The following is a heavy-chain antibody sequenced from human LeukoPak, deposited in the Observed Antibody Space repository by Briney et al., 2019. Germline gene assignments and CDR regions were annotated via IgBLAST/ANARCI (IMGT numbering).Heavy chain of an antibody. Sequence: PSETLSLTCTVSGGSINTYYWSWIRQPQGKGLEWIAYIRANGENNYNPSLKSRVAISLDTANDQISLTLNFVTAADTAIYYCARQPANTAAFDIWGLGTMVTVSS. V-gene: IGHV4-59*08. CDR1: GGSINTYY. CDR3: ARQPANTAAFDI. CDR2: IRANGEN. D-gene: IGHD5-18*01. J-gene: IGHJ3*02.